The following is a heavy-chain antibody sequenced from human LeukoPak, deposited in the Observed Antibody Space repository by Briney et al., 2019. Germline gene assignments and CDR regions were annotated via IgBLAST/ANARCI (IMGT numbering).Heavy chain of an antibody. CDR2: IIPIFGTA. V-gene: IGHV1-69*01. CDR1: GGTFSSYA. Sequence: VASVKVSCKASGGTFSSYAISWMRQAPGQGLEWMGGIIPIFGTANYAQKFQGRVTITADESTSTAYMELSSLRSEDTAVYYCARVNRITIFGVVPERWFDPWGQGTLVTVSS. CDR3: ARVNRITIFGVVPERWFDP. J-gene: IGHJ5*02. D-gene: IGHD3-3*01.